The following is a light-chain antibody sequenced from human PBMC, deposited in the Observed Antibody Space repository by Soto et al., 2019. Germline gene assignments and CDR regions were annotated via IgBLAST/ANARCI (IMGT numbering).Light chain of an antibody. CDR2: STS. V-gene: IGLV7-43*01. J-gene: IGLJ2*01. Sequence: QAVVTQEPSLTVSPGGTVTLTCASSTGAVTSGYYPNWFQQKPGQTPRALIYSTSNNHSWTLARFSGSLLGGKAALTLSGVQPEDEAEYYCLLYSGGAQLVFGGGTKLTVL. CDR3: LLYSGGAQLV. CDR1: TGAVTSGYY.